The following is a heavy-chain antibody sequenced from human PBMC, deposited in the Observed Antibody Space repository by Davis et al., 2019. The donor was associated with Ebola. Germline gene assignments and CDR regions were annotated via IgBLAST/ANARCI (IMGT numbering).Heavy chain of an antibody. Sequence: GESLKISCEASGFSFNNYNMNWVRQAPGKGLEWVSSITSGSSYIYYADSVKGRFTISRDNAKDSLYLQMNSLRAEDTAVYYCARDQGGWHIYYYYYMDVWGKGTTVTVSS. D-gene: IGHD6-19*01. CDR3: ARDQGGWHIYYYYYMDV. CDR2: ITSGSSYI. CDR1: GFSFNNYN. J-gene: IGHJ6*03. V-gene: IGHV3-21*01.